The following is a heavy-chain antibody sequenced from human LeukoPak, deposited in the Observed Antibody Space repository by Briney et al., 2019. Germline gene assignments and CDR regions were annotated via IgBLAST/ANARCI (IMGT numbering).Heavy chain of an antibody. CDR1: GYSISSGYF. CDR2: IYHSGST. CDR3: ARGGGQQLFTYYYYMDV. Sequence: PSETLSLTCTVSGYSISSGYFWGWIRQPPGKGLECIGTIYHSGSTYYNPSLKSRVTISVDTSKNQFSLKLNSVTAADTAVYYCARGGGQQLFTYYYYMDVWGKGTTVTVSS. J-gene: IGHJ6*03. D-gene: IGHD6-13*01. V-gene: IGHV4-38-2*02.